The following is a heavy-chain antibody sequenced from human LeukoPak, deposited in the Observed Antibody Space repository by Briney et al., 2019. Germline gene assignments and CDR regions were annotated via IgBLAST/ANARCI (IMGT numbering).Heavy chain of an antibody. CDR1: GVTFSSYG. Sequence: GGSLRLSCAASGVTFSSYGMHWVRQAPGKGLEWVAVISYDGSNKYYADSVNGRFTISRGNTKNSWYQQMNSLRAEETAVYYCATKQDESFAELNSWFDPWGQGPLVPVSS. V-gene: IGHV3-30*03. D-gene: IGHD3-10*01. CDR3: ATKQDESFAELNSWFDP. J-gene: IGHJ5*02. CDR2: ISYDGSNK.